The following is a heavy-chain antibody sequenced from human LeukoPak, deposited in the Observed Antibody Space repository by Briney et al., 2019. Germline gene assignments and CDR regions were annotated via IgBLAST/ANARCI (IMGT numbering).Heavy chain of an antibody. D-gene: IGHD4-17*01. CDR1: GFIYSNFA. Sequence: GGSLRLSCAASGFIYSNFAMNWVRQAPGKGLEWVSVISGSGGSSFYADSVKGRFIISRDNSKNALYLQMNSLRVEDTAQYYCAKDLSYGDTSYFYYYMDVWGKGTTVTVSS. CDR2: ISGSGGSS. J-gene: IGHJ6*03. V-gene: IGHV3-23*01. CDR3: AKDLSYGDTSYFYYYMDV.